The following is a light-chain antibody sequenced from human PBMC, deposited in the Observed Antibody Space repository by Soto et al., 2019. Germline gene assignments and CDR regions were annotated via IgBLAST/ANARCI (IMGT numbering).Light chain of an antibody. J-gene: IGKJ4*01. Sequence: DIQMTQSPSTLSASVGDRVTISCRASQSISSWLAWYQQKPGKAPKLLIYKASSLESGVPSRFSGSGSGTEFTLTFSSLLPDDFATYYCQQYNSYPLTFGGGTKVELK. V-gene: IGKV1-5*03. CDR3: QQYNSYPLT. CDR2: KAS. CDR1: QSISSW.